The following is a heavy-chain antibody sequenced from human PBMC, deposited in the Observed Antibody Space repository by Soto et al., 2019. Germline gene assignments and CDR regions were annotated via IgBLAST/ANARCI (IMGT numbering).Heavy chain of an antibody. CDR1: GFTFSSYA. J-gene: IGHJ4*02. CDR3: ARAYEGGHFDY. V-gene: IGHV3-30-3*01. CDR2: ISYDGSNK. D-gene: IGHD3-16*01. Sequence: QVQLVESGGGVVQPGRSLRLSCAASGFTFSSYAMHWVRQAPGKGLEWVAVISYDGSNKYYADSVKGRFTLSRDNSKNTLYLKMNSLRAEDTAVYYCARAYEGGHFDYWGQGTLVTVSS.